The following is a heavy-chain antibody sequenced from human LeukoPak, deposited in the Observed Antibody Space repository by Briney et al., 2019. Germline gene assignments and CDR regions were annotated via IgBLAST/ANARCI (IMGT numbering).Heavy chain of an antibody. CDR3: ARVASTGYCSGGSCPSRIDY. CDR1: GVSISSSSYY. Sequence: PSETLSLTCTVPGVSISSSSYYWGWIRQPPGKGLEWFGSIYYSGSTYYNPSLKSRVTISVDTSKNQFYLKLSSVTATDTAVYYCARVASTGYCSGGSCPSRIDYWGQGTLVTVSS. CDR2: IYYSGST. V-gene: IGHV4-39*01. D-gene: IGHD2-15*01. J-gene: IGHJ4*02.